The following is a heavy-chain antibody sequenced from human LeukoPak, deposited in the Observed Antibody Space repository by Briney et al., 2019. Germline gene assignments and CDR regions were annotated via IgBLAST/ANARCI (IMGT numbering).Heavy chain of an antibody. V-gene: IGHV3-23*01. CDR1: GFTFSSFA. J-gene: IGHJ4*02. CDR2: ITGSGDST. Sequence: PGGSLRLSCAASGFTFSSFAMTWVRQAPGTGLEWVSAITGSGDSTYYADSVKGRFTISRDNSKNTLYVQMNSLRAEDTAVYYCAKGGSSQPNYFNYWGQGTLVTVSS. D-gene: IGHD6-6*01. CDR3: AKGGSSQPNYFNY.